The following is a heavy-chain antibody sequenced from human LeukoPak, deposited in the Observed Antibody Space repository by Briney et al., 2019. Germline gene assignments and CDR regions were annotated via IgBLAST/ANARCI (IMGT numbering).Heavy chain of an antibody. CDR1: GFTFSTYG. Sequence: GGSLRLSCAASGFTFSTYGMYWVRQAPGKGLEWVAIISYDGNNKYYADFVKGRIAISRDNSKNTLYLQMNSLRAEDTAVFYCAKDGGTGNGYDSIDYWGQGTLVSVSS. CDR3: AKDGGTGNGYDSIDY. D-gene: IGHD3-22*01. J-gene: IGHJ4*02. CDR2: ISYDGNNK. V-gene: IGHV3-30*18.